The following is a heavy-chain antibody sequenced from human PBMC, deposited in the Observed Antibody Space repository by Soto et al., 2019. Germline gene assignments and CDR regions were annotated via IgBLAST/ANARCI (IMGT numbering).Heavy chain of an antibody. D-gene: IGHD1-26*01. V-gene: IGHV1-69*13. CDR3: ARSSYSGSYLFDC. J-gene: IGHJ4*02. Sequence: SGKVSCKASGGTFSSYAISWVRQAPGQGLEWMGGIIPIFGTANYAQKFQGRVTITADESTCTAYMELSSLRSEDTAVYYCARSSYSGSYLFDCWGQGTLVTVSS. CDR1: GGTFSSYA. CDR2: IIPIFGTA.